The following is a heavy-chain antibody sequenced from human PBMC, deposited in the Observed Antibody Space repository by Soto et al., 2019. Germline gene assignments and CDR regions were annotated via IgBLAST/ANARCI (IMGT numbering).Heavy chain of an antibody. V-gene: IGHV3-30*18. CDR3: AKESITGTWFDP. D-gene: IGHD1-20*01. Sequence: QVQLVESGGGVVQPGRSLRLSCAASGFTFSSYGMHWVRQAPGKGLEWVAVISYDGSNEYYADSVKGRFTISRDNSKNTLYLQMNSLRAEDTAVYYCAKESITGTWFDPWGQGTLVTVSS. CDR1: GFTFSSYG. J-gene: IGHJ5*02. CDR2: ISYDGSNE.